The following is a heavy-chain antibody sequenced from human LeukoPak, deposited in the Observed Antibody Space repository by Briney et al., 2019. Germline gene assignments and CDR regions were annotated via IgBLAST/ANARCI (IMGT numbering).Heavy chain of an antibody. CDR2: INSDGSST. CDR3: ARGPLGH. D-gene: IGHD3-16*01. V-gene: IGHV3-74*01. Sequence: GGSLRLSCVDSGFTFSTYSMNWVRQAPGKGLVWVSRINSDGSSTSYADSVKGRFTISRDNAKNTLYLQMNSLRAEDTAVYYCARGPLGHWGQGTLVTVSS. J-gene: IGHJ4*02. CDR1: GFTFSTYS.